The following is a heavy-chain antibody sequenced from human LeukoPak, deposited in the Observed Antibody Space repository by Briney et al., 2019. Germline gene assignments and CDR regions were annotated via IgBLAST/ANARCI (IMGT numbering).Heavy chain of an antibody. J-gene: IGHJ6*02. V-gene: IGHV4-4*07. CDR2: IYTSGST. CDR1: GGSISSYY. CDR3: ARVVQAAPEGIYYYGMDV. D-gene: IGHD2-2*01. Sequence: PSETLSLTCTVSGGSISSYYWSWIRQPAGKGLEWIGRIYTSGSTNYNPSLKSRVTMSVDTSKNQFSLKLSSVTAADTAVYYCARVVQAAPEGIYYYGMDVWGQGTTVTVSS.